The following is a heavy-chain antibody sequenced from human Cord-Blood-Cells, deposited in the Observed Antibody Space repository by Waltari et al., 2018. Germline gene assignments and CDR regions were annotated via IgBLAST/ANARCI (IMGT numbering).Heavy chain of an antibody. D-gene: IGHD4-4*01. CDR3: ARDNPARTTIDY. CDR2: ISYDGSNK. Sequence: QVQLVESGGGVVQPGRSLRLYCAASGFTFSSYAMHWVRQAPGKGLEWVAVISYDGSNKDYADSVKGRFTISRDNSKNTLYLQMNSLRAEDTAVYYCARDNPARTTIDYWGQGTLVTVSS. J-gene: IGHJ4*02. CDR1: GFTFSSYA. V-gene: IGHV3-30-3*01.